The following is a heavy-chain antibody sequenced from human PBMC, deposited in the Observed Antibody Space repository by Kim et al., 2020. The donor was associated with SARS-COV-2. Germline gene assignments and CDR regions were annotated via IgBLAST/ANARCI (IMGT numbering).Heavy chain of an antibody. CDR1: GFTFSSYW. Sequence: GGSLRLSCAASGFTFSSYWMSWVRQAPGKGLEWVANIKQDGSEKYYVDSVKGRFTISRDNAKNSLYLQMNSLRAEDTAVYYCARGQYIAAAGTPYYYYGMDVWGQGTTVTVSS. J-gene: IGHJ6*02. V-gene: IGHV3-7*04. CDR2: IKQDGSEK. CDR3: ARGQYIAAAGTPYYYYGMDV. D-gene: IGHD6-13*01.